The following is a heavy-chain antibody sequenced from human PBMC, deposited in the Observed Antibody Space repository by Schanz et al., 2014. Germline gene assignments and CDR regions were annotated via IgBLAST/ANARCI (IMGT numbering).Heavy chain of an antibody. D-gene: IGHD3-10*01. CDR3: AKGRFGELSAFDI. Sequence: EVQLVESGGGLVQPGGSLRLSCAASGFTFDKYAMHWVRQAPGKGLEWVSVISWNSGTIGYADSVKGRFTISRDNAKNSLYLQMNSLRAEDTALYYCAKGRFGELSAFDIWGQGTMVTVSS. CDR1: GFTFDKYA. V-gene: IGHV3-9*01. J-gene: IGHJ3*02. CDR2: ISWNSGTI.